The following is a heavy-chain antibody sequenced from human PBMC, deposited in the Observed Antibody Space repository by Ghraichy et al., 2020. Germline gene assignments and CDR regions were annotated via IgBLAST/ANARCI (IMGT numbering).Heavy chain of an antibody. Sequence: LSLTCAASGFTFSSYWMHWVRQAPGKGLVWVSRINSDGSSTSYADSVKGRFTISRDNAKNTLYLQMNSLRAEDTAVYYCARDGIYCSSTSCANDYWGQGTLVTVSS. V-gene: IGHV3-74*01. CDR3: ARDGIYCSSTSCANDY. CDR2: INSDGSST. D-gene: IGHD2-2*01. J-gene: IGHJ4*02. CDR1: GFTFSSYW.